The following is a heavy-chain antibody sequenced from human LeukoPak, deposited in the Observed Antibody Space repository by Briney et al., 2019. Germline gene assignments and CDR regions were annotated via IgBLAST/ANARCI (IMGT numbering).Heavy chain of an antibody. V-gene: IGHV4-34*01. CDR1: GGSFSDSY. J-gene: IGHJ5*02. CDR3: ARRGPPRTLLRGVKSGWFDP. D-gene: IGHD3-10*01. CDR2: INHGGST. Sequence: SETLSLTCAVYGGSFSDSYWSWIRQPPGKGLEWIGEINHGGSTKFNPSLKSRVTISLDTSRNQFSLKVSSVSAADTAVYYCARRGPPRTLLRGVKSGWFDPWGQGTLVTVSS.